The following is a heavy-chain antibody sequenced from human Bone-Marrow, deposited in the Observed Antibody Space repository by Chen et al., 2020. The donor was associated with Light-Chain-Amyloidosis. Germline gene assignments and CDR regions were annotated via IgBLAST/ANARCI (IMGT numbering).Heavy chain of an antibody. V-gene: IGHV3-30*18. D-gene: IGHD1-1*01. J-gene: IGHJ4*02. CDR3: AKARDGYNYGLDY. CDR2: ISYDGSNK. Sequence: VQLVESGGGLVKPGGSLRLSCAASGFTFSSYGMHWVRQAPGKGLEWVAGISYDGSNKYYADSVKGRFTISRDNSKNTLYLQMNSLRAEDTAVYYCAKARDGYNYGLDYWGQGTLVTVSS. CDR1: GFTFSSYG.